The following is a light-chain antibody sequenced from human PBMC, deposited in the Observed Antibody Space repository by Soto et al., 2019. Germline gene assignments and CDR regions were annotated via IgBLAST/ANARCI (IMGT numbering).Light chain of an antibody. Sequence: DIQMTQSPSTLSASVGESVTITCRARQNLNNWLAWFQQKPGKAPTLLIYKASGLESGVPSRFSGSGSGTEFTLTISILQPDDFSTYYCQQYKSYPWTFGQGTKVEIK. CDR1: QNLNNW. CDR3: QQYKSYPWT. J-gene: IGKJ1*01. V-gene: IGKV1-5*03. CDR2: KAS.